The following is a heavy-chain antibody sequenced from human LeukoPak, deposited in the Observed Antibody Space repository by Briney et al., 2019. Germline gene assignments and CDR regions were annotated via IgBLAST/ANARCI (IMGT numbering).Heavy chain of an antibody. Sequence: SETLSLTCTVSGGSISSYYWSWIRQPPGKGLEWIGYIYYSGSTYYNPSLKSRVTISVDTSKNQFSLKLSSVTAADTAVYYCARGPHYYDSSGYYYTRGFDYWGQGTLVTVSS. CDR3: ARGPHYYDSSGYYYTRGFDY. CDR1: GGSISSYY. CDR2: IYYSGST. V-gene: IGHV4-59*12. J-gene: IGHJ4*02. D-gene: IGHD3-22*01.